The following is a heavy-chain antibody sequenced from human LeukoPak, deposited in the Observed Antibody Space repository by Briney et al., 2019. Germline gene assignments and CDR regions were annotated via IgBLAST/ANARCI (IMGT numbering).Heavy chain of an antibody. CDR2: TRPDGSFT. CDR3: ARDLRASDH. V-gene: IGHV3-74*01. Sequence: GGSLRLSCAASGFTFSNYWMYWVRQAPGQGLEWVSRTRPDGSFTTYADSVQGRFSISRYIAKNTLYLQMNTLRAEDTAVYYCARDLRASDHWGQGPLVTVSS. CDR1: GFTFSNYW. J-gene: IGHJ4*02.